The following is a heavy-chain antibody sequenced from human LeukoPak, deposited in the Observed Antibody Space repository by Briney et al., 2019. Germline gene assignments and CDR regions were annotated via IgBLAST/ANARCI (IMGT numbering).Heavy chain of an antibody. D-gene: IGHD3-10*01. V-gene: IGHV3-30-3*02. Sequence: GGSLRLPCAASGFTFSSYAMHWVRQAPGKGLEWVAVISYDGSNKYYADSVKGRFTISRDNSKNTLYLQMNSLRAEDTAVYYCAKTRTGSGSYYNRWFDPWGQGTLVTVSS. CDR3: AKTRTGSGSYYNRWFDP. CDR2: ISYDGSNK. J-gene: IGHJ5*02. CDR1: GFTFSSYA.